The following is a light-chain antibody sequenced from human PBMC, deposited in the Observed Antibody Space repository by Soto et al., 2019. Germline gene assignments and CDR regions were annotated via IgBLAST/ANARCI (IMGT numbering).Light chain of an antibody. V-gene: IGKV3-20*01. Sequence: EIVLTQSPGTLSLSPGERATLSCRASQSVSSSYLAWYQQKPGQAPRLLIYGAASRSTGVPDRFSGSGSATDFTLTSSRLEPEDCAVYYCQQYGTSPWTFGQGTKVEI. CDR1: QSVSSSY. CDR3: QQYGTSPWT. J-gene: IGKJ1*01. CDR2: GAA.